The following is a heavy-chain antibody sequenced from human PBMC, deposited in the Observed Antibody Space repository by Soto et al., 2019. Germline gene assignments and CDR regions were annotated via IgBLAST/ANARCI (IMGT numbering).Heavy chain of an antibody. CDR1: GFSLSTSGMC. CDR3: ARGEIIAVAGMRYNWFDP. CDR2: IDWDDDK. Sequence: SGPTLVNPTQTLTLTCTFSGFSLSTSGMCVSWIRQPPGKALEWLARIDWDDDKYYSTSLKTRLTISKDTSKNQVVLTMTNMDPVDTATYYCARGEIIAVAGMRYNWFDPWGQGTLVTVSS. D-gene: IGHD6-19*01. V-gene: IGHV2-70*11. J-gene: IGHJ5*02.